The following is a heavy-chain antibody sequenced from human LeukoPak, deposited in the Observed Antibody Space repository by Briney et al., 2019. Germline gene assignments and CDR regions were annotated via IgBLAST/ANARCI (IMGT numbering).Heavy chain of an antibody. D-gene: IGHD1-26*01. J-gene: IGHJ4*02. CDR3: TRESGAFSPFGF. CDR1: GGSITTTNW. CDR2: AHLNGAT. Sequence: SGTLSLTCAVSGGSITTTNWGSWVRQPPGKGLEWIEEAHLNGATNYNPSLESRFSMSIDKSNNHLSLEVTSVTAADTAMYHCTRESGAFSPFGFWGQGTLVTVSS. V-gene: IGHV4-4*02.